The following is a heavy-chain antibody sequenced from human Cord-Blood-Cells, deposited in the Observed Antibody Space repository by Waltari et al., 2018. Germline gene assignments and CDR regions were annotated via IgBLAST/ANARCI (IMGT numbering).Heavy chain of an antibody. Sequence: EVQLVESGGGLVQPGGSLRLSCAASGFTFSDHYMAWVRQAPGKGLEWVGRTRNKANSYTTEYAASVKGRFTISRDDSKNSLYLQMNSLKTEDTAVYYCARTMVGATDWGQGTLVTVSS. CDR2: TRNKANSYTT. D-gene: IGHD1-26*01. CDR1: GFTFSDHY. V-gene: IGHV3-72*01. J-gene: IGHJ4*02. CDR3: ARTMVGATD.